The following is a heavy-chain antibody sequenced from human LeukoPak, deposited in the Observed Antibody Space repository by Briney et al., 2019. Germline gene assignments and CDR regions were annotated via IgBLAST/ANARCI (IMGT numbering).Heavy chain of an antibody. J-gene: IGHJ4*02. V-gene: IGHV4-59*01. D-gene: IGHD6-19*01. Sequence: PGGSLRLSCAASGFTFSSYAMSWVRQAPGKGLEWIGYIYYSGSTNYNPSLKSRVTISVDTSKNQFSLKLSSVTAADTAVYYCARVSSGWYPYYFDYWGQGTLVTVSS. CDR1: GFTFSSYA. CDR2: IYYSGST. CDR3: ARVSSGWYPYYFDY.